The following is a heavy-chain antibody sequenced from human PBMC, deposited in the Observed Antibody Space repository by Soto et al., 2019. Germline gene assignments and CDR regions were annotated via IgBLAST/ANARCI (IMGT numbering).Heavy chain of an antibody. V-gene: IGHV3-21*01. D-gene: IGHD3-16*01. J-gene: IGHJ3*02. Sequence: WGSLRLSCAASGFSFSSFSMNWVRQAPGKGLEWVSFISSGSSYIYYADSVKGRSTISRDNAKNSLYLQMNSLRAEDTAVYYCARPMITADHDVFDIWGQGTMVTVSS. CDR2: ISSGSSYI. CDR3: ARPMITADHDVFDI. CDR1: GFSFSSFS.